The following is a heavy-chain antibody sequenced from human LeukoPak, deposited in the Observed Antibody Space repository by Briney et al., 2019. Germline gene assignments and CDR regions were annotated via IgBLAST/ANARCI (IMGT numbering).Heavy chain of an antibody. CDR2: IISERSST. CDR1: GFMFSSYW. V-gene: IGHV3-74*01. D-gene: IGHD2-2*01. Sequence: GGSLRLFCVACGFMFSSYWMNWLRQAPGKAWVWVSRIISERSSTSYADCVKGRFTISRDNAKNTLFLQRNSLRAEDTAVYYCAGGPGAFDIWGQGTMVTVSS. CDR3: AGGPGAFDI. J-gene: IGHJ3*02.